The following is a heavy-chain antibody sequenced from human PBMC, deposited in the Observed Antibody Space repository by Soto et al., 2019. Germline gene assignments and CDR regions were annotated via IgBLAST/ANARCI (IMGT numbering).Heavy chain of an antibody. CDR1: GYTFTDHY. V-gene: IGHV1-2*04. CDR3: ARGGPMVATISDPPNDY. D-gene: IGHD1-26*01. CDR2: INPNSGDT. J-gene: IGHJ4*02. Sequence: ASVKVSCKASGYTFTDHYIHWVRQAPGQGLEWMGWINPNSGDTNYAQKFQGWVTLTRDTSISTAYMDLSRLKSDDSAMYYCARGGPMVATISDPPNDYWGQGTLVTVSS.